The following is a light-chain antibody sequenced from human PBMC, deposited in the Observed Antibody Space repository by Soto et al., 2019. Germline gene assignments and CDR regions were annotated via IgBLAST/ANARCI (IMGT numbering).Light chain of an antibody. Sequence: QSVLTQPASVSASPGQSITISCTGTSSDVGGYNSVSWYRQHPGRVPELVIYEVTNRPSGVSSRFSGSKSGNTASLTISGLQTEDEADYYCSSYTNLNTRVFGGGTKLTVL. CDR1: SSDVGGYNS. CDR2: EVT. J-gene: IGLJ3*02. CDR3: SSYTNLNTRV. V-gene: IGLV2-14*01.